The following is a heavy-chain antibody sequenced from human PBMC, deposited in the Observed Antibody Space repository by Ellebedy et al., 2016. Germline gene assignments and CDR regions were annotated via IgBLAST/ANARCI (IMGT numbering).Heavy chain of an antibody. J-gene: IGHJ4*02. Sequence: ASVKVSCKASGYTFTSYGITWVRQAPGHGLEWMGWISAYNGNTNYAQKLQGRVTMTTNTSTSTAYMELRSLRSDDTAVYYCANFGIEDTAISAWGQGTLVTVSS. CDR1: GYTFTSYG. D-gene: IGHD5-18*01. CDR3: ANFGIEDTAISA. V-gene: IGHV1-18*01. CDR2: ISAYNGNT.